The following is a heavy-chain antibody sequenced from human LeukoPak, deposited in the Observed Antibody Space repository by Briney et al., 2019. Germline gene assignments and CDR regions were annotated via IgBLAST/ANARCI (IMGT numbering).Heavy chain of an antibody. CDR3: ARDPGFSGYVDHSFTF. V-gene: IGHV3-30*02. Sequence: PGGSLRLSCAASGFTFHTYNMNWVRQAPGRGLEWVAFMRYDGNNQYYADSVKGRFTISRDNAKNSLYLQMNSLRVEDTAVYFCARDPGFSGYVDHSFTFWGQGTLVTVSS. D-gene: IGHD5-12*01. J-gene: IGHJ4*02. CDR1: GFTFHTYN. CDR2: MRYDGNNQ.